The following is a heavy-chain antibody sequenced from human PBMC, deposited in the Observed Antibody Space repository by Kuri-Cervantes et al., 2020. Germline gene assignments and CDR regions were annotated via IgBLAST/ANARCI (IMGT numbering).Heavy chain of an antibody. J-gene: IGHJ4*02. V-gene: IGHV1-18*01. Sequence: ASVKVSCKASGYTFTSYGISWVRQAPGPGLEWMGWISAYNGNTNYAQKLQGRVTMTTDTSTSTAYMELRSLRSDDTAVYYCARVGYYYDSSGYLRWGVAFDYWGQGTLVTVSS. D-gene: IGHD3-22*01. CDR2: ISAYNGNT. CDR3: ARVGYYYDSSGYLRWGVAFDY. CDR1: GYTFTSYG.